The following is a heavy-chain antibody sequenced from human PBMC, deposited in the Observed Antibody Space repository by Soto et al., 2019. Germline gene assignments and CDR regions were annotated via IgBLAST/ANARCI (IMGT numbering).Heavy chain of an antibody. V-gene: IGHV3-15*07. D-gene: IGHD4-4*01. CDR2: IRSKADGGTI. CDR3: TREPDYSNYFEY. J-gene: IGHJ4*02. Sequence: EVQLVESGGGLVRPGGSLRLSCVASGFTFNNAWMNWVRQAPGKGLEWVGRIRSKADGGTIHYAAPVKDRFTISRDDSKNTLHLQMNSLKTEDTAVYYCTREPDYSNYFEYWGQGTLVTVSS. CDR1: GFTFNNAW.